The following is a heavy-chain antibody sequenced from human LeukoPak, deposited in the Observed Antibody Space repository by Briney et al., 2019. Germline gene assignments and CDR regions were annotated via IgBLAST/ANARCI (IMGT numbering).Heavy chain of an antibody. CDR1: GYTFTSYD. Sequence: GASVKVSCKASGYTFTSYDINWMRQATGQGLEWMGWISTYNGNTNYAQKLQGRVTMTTDTSTSTAYMELRSLRSDDTAVYFCARSDRSGYYYDDYWGQGTLVIVSS. CDR2: ISTYNGNT. CDR3: ARSDRSGYYYDDY. J-gene: IGHJ4*02. V-gene: IGHV1-18*01. D-gene: IGHD3-22*01.